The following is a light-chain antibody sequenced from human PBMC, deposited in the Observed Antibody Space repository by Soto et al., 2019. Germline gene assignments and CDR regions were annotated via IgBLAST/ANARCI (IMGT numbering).Light chain of an antibody. CDR2: GAS. Sequence: EIVLTQSPDTLSLSPGERATLSCRASQSVSGYLGWYQQKPGQAPRLLIYGASSRATGIPDRFSGSGSGTDFTLTISDVEPEDFAVYYCHQRQSWPRTFGQGTKVDIK. CDR3: HQRQSWPRT. CDR1: QSVSGY. V-gene: IGKV3-11*01. J-gene: IGKJ1*01.